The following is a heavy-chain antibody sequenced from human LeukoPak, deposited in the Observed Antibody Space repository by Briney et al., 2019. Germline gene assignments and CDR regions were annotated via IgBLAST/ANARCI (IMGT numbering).Heavy chain of an antibody. J-gene: IGHJ5*02. CDR2: TYYRSKWYN. V-gene: IGHV6-1*01. CDR3: ARDRPQIYCSSTSRYPLDDARNWFDP. D-gene: IGHD2-2*01. CDR1: GDSVSSNSAA. Sequence: SQTLSLTCAISGDSVSSNSAAWNWIRQSPSRGLEWLGRTYYRSKWYNDYAVSVKSRITINPDTSKNQFSLQLNSVTPEDTAVYYCARDRPQIYCSSTSRYPLDDARNWFDPWGQGTLVTVSS.